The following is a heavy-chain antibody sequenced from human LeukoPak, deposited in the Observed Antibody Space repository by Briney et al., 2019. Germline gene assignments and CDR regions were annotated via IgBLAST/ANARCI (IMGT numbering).Heavy chain of an antibody. CDR1: GYTFTSYY. V-gene: IGHV1-2*06. D-gene: IGHD4-17*01. CDR2: INPNSGGT. J-gene: IGHJ4*02. CDR3: ARDNHGDYSSFDY. Sequence: ASVKVSCKASGYTFTSYYMHWVRQAPGRGLEWMGRINPNSGGTNYAQKFQGRVTMTRDTSISTAYMELSRLRSDDTAVYYCARDNHGDYSSFDYWGQGTLVTVSS.